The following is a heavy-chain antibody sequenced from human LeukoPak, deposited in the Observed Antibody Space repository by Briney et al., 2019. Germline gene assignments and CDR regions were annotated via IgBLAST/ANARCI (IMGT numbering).Heavy chain of an antibody. CDR2: IYYSGST. J-gene: IGHJ2*01. Sequence: KASETLSLTCTVSGGSISSSSYYWGWIRQPPGKGLEWIGSIYYSGSTYYNPSLKSRVTISVDTSKNQFSLKLSSVTAADTAVYYCARAPDWYFDLWGRGTLVTVSS. CDR3: ARAPDWYFDL. V-gene: IGHV4-39*07. CDR1: GGSISSSSYY.